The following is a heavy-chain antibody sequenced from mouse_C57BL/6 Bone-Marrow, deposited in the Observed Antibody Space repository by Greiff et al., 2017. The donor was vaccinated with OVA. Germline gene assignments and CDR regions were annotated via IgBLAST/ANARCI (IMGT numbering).Heavy chain of an antibody. D-gene: IGHD2-3*01. CDR2: IYPGSGST. J-gene: IGHJ3*01. CDR3: ARYRWLLLAY. V-gene: IGHV1-55*01. Sequence: VQLQQPGAELVKPGASVKMSCKASGYTFTSYWITWVKQRPGQGLEWIGDIYPGSGSTNYNEKFKSKATLTVDKSSSTAYMQLSSLTSEDSAVYYCARYRWLLLAYWGQGTLVTVSA. CDR1: GYTFTSYW.